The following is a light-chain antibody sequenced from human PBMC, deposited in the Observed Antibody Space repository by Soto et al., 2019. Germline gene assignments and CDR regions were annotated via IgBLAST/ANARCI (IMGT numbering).Light chain of an antibody. CDR3: QQYGTLLT. CDR2: DAS. Sequence: EIVLTQSPGTLSLSPGERATLSCRASQSLGNTYLAWYQRKPGQAPRLLIYDASSRATDIPDRFSGSGAGPDFTLTISRLEPDDSAVYYCQQYGTLLTFGQGTRLEIK. J-gene: IGKJ5*01. CDR1: QSLGNTY. V-gene: IGKV3-20*01.